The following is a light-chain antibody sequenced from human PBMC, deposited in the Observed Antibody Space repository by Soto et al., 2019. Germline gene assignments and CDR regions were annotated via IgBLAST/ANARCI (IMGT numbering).Light chain of an antibody. V-gene: IGKV3-11*01. CDR2: AAS. CDR3: QQDSTWPWT. Sequence: EIVLTQSPATLSLSPGERATLSCRASQSVGSSLAWYQLKLGQAPRLLIYAASDRATGIPGRFSGSGSGTDFTLIISSLEPEDFAFYYCQQDSTWPWTFGQGTKVEIK. J-gene: IGKJ1*01. CDR1: QSVGSS.